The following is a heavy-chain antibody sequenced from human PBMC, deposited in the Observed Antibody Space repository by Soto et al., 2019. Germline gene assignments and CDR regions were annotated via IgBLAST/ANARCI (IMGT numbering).Heavy chain of an antibody. CDR3: ARFTASGRRSSWYEGAFDY. CDR1: GGTFSSYA. J-gene: IGHJ4*02. D-gene: IGHD6-13*01. Sequence: QVQLVQSGAEVKKPGSSVKVSCKASGGTFSSYAISWVRQAPGQGLEWMGGIIPIFGTANYAQKFQGRVKITADDSTSTASMELSSLRSEDTAVYYCARFTASGRRSSWYEGAFDYWGQGTLVTVSS. CDR2: IIPIFGTA. V-gene: IGHV1-69*01.